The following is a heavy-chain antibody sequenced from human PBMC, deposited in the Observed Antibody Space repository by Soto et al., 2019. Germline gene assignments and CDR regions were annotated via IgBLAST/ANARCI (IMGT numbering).Heavy chain of an antibody. J-gene: IGHJ6*03. CDR3: ARGLILWFGELSRRGGYYYYRDV. CDR1: GGSFSGYQ. CDR2: INDSGNI. Sequence: QVQLQQWGAGLLKPSETLSLTCAVYGGSFSGYQWSWIRQTPGTGLEWIGEINDSGNITYNPSLKSRVTVILDTPKKQISQKLSSVNAADTAVYYCARGLILWFGELSRRGGYYYYRDVVGKGTTVIVSS. V-gene: IGHV4-34*01. D-gene: IGHD3-10*01.